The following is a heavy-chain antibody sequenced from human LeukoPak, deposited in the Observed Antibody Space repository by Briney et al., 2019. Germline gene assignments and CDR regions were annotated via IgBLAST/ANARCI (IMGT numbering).Heavy chain of an antibody. CDR2: IIPILGIA. V-gene: IGHV1-69*04. CDR3: ARLSGSYLYCYGMDV. J-gene: IGHJ6*02. D-gene: IGHD1-26*01. Sequence: SLKLSCKASGGTFGSYAISWVRQAPGQGLEWMGRIIPILGIANYAQKFQGRVTITADKSTSTAYMELSSLRAEDTAVYYCARLSGSYLYCYGMDVWGQGTTVTVSS. CDR1: GGTFGSYA.